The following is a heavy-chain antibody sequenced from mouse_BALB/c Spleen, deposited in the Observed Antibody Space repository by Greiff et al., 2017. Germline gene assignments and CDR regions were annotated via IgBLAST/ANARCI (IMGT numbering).Heavy chain of an antibody. D-gene: IGHD2-3*01. CDR2: IDPANGNT. Sequence: DVKLVESGAELVKPGASVKLSCTASGFNIKDTYMHWVKQRPEQGLEWIGRIDPANGNTKYDPKFQGKATITADTSSNTAYLQLSSLTSEDTAVYYCASVYDGYYFDYWGQGTTLTVSS. CDR1: GFNIKDTY. CDR3: ASVYDGYYFDY. V-gene: IGHV14-3*02. J-gene: IGHJ2*01.